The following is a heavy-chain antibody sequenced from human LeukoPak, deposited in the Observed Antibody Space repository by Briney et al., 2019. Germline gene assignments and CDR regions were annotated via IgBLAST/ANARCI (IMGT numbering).Heavy chain of an antibody. J-gene: IGHJ4*02. CDR2: INPNSGGT. CDR1: GFTFITYG. V-gene: IGHV1-2*02. D-gene: IGHD5-18*01. Sequence: ASVKVSCKASGFTFITYGFGWVRQAPGQGLEWMGWINPNSGGTNYAQKFQGRVTMTRDTSISTAYMELSRLRSDDTAVYYCASLGSDTAMDDYWGQGTLVTVSS. CDR3: ASLGSDTAMDDY.